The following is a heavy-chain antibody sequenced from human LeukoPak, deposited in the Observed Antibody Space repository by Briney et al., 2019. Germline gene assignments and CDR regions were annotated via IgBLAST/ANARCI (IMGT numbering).Heavy chain of an antibody. D-gene: IGHD3-16*01. CDR3: AKMGGVSESNARTFDP. J-gene: IGHJ5*02. V-gene: IGHV3-23*01. CDR1: GFTFSSYG. Sequence: GGSLRLSCVASGFTFSSYGMSWVRQAPGKGLEWVSAISGNAADTFYADSVKGRFTISRDNSKNTLYLQMKSLRVEDTALYHCAKMGGVSESNARTFDPWGQGTLVTVSS. CDR2: ISGNAADT.